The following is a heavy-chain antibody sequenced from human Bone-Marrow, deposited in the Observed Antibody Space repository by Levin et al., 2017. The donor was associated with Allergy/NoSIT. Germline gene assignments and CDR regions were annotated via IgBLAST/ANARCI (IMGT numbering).Heavy chain of an antibody. Sequence: GESLKISCAASGFTFSDFAMSWVRQAPGKGLEWVSAISAATITTYYADSVRGRFTISRDNSKNTLSLQMNSLKAEDTAVYYCAKGSFTTSYDYDSWGRGTLVTVSS. V-gene: IGHV3-23*01. J-gene: IGHJ4*02. D-gene: IGHD1-14*01. CDR1: GFTFSDFA. CDR3: AKGSFTTSYDYDS. CDR2: ISAATITT.